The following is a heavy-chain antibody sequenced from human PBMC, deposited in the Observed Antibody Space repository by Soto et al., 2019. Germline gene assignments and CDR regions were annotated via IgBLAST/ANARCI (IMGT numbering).Heavy chain of an antibody. D-gene: IGHD6-19*01. CDR3: ARSNSSGWYIGGWFDP. Sequence: VQLVQSGAEVKKPGSSVKVSCKASGGTFSSYAISWVRQAPGQGLEWMGGIIPIFGTANYAQKFQGRVTITADESTSTAYMELSSLRSEDTAVYYCARSNSSGWYIGGWFDPWGQGTLVTVSS. V-gene: IGHV1-69*01. CDR1: GGTFSSYA. CDR2: IIPIFGTA. J-gene: IGHJ5*02.